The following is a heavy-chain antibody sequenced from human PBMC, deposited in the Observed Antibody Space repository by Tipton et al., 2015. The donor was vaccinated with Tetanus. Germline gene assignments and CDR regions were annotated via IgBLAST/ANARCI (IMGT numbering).Heavy chain of an antibody. CDR1: GGTFSSYT. CDR2: LIPILGIA. Sequence: QMQLVQSGAEVKKPGSSAKVSCKASGGTFSSYTISWVRQAPGQGLEWMGRLIPILGIANYAQKFQGGVTITADKSTSTAYMELSSLRSEDTAGYYCARSQGQQLVEDYYYGMDVWGQGTAVTVSS. J-gene: IGHJ6*02. V-gene: IGHV1-69*09. CDR3: ARSQGQQLVEDYYYGMDV. D-gene: IGHD6-13*01.